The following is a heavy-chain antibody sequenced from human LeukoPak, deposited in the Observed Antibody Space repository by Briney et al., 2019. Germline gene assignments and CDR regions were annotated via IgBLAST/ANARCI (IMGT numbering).Heavy chain of an antibody. D-gene: IGHD6-13*01. CDR1: GFTFSSYA. CDR3: ARPYSSSWYYFDY. CDR2: ISGSGGST. V-gene: IGHV3-23*01. Sequence: GSLRLSCAASGFTFSSYAMSWVRQAPGKGLEWVSAISGSGGSTYYADSVKGRFTISRDNSKNTLYLQMNSLRAGDTAVYYCARPYSSSWYYFDYWGQGTLVTVSS. J-gene: IGHJ4*02.